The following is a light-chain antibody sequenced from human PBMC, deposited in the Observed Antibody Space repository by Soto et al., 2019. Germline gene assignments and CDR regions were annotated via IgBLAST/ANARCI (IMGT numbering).Light chain of an antibody. CDR1: QSIGNY. Sequence: DIQMTQSPSSLSASVGDRVTITCRASQSIGNYLNWYQQKPGKAPKLLIYAASSVQSGVPSRFSGSGSGTDFTPTISSLQPEDFATYSCQQSYNTPQTFGQGTKVDIK. CDR3: QQSYNTPQT. CDR2: AAS. J-gene: IGKJ1*01. V-gene: IGKV1-39*01.